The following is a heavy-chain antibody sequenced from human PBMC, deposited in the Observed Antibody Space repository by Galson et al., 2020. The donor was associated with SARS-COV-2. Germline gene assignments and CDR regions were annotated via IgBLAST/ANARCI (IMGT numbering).Heavy chain of an antibody. CDR3: ARGDYYYDSSGTDY. J-gene: IGHJ4*02. D-gene: IGHD3-22*01. V-gene: IGHV3-21*01. CDR2: ISSSSSYI. CDR1: GFTFSSYS. Sequence: GESLKISCAASGFTFSSYSMNWVRQAPGKGLEWVSSISSSSSYIYYADSVKGRFTISRDNAKNSLYLQMNSLRAEDTAVYYCARGDYYYDSSGTDYWGQGTLVTVSS.